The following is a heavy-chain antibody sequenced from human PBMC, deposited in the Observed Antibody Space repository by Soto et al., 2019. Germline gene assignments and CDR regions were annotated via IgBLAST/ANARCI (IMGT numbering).Heavy chain of an antibody. V-gene: IGHV4-59*01. J-gene: IGHJ5*02. CDR2: ISYRGST. D-gene: IGHD3-22*01. CDR3: ASSGIVGREVNTWFDP. CDR1: AGSITTSY. Sequence: PSETLSLTCTVSAGSITTSYWSWIRQPLGKALEWIGYISYRGSTNYNPSLKSRLTISIDTPKSQISLKLTSMTTADTAVYYCASSGIVGREVNTWFDPWGQGTLVTVSS.